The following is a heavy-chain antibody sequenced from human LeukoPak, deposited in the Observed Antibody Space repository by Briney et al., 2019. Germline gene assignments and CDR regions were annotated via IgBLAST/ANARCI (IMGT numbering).Heavy chain of an antibody. CDR3: AKDKGFGGFTDAFDI. D-gene: IGHD3-10*01. J-gene: IGHJ3*02. V-gene: IGHV3-43*02. CDR1: GFTFDDYA. CDR2: ISGDGGST. Sequence: GGSLRLSCAASGFTFDDYAMHWVRQAPGKGLEWVSLISGDGGSTYYADSVKGRFTTSRDNSKNSLYLQMNSLRTEDTALYYCAKDKGFGGFTDAFDIWGQGTMVTVSS.